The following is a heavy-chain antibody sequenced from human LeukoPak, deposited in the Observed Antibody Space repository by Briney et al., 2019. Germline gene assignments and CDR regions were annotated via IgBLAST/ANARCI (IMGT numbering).Heavy chain of an antibody. V-gene: IGHV3-23*01. CDR3: AKGIAAAEYYFDY. CDR2: ISGSGGST. CDR1: GFTFSSYA. J-gene: IGHJ4*02. D-gene: IGHD6-13*01. Sequence: PGGSLRLSCAASGFTFSSYAMGWVRQAPGKGLEWVSAISGSGGSTYYADSVKGRFTISRDNSKNTLYLQMNSLRAEDTAVYYCAKGIAAAEYYFDYWGQGTLVTVSS.